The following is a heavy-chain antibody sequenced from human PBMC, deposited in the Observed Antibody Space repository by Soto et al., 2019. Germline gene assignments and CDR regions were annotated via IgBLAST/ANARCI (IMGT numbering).Heavy chain of an antibody. D-gene: IGHD3-3*01. CDR2: IVVGSGNT. J-gene: IGHJ4*02. CDR3: AAADYDFWSGYYSFDY. CDR1: GFTFTSSA. Sequence: ASVKVSCKASGFTFTSSAVQWVRQARGQRLEWIGWIVVGSGNTNYAQKFQERVTITRDMSTSTAYMELSSLRSEDTAVYYCAAADYDFWSGYYSFDYWGQGTLVTVSS. V-gene: IGHV1-58*01.